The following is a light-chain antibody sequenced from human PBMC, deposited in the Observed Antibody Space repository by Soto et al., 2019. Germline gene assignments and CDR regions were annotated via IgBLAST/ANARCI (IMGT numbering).Light chain of an antibody. V-gene: IGLV2-8*01. CDR2: AVN. CDR3: SSYAGNNNYV. CDR1: TRDIGTYNY. Sequence: QSALTQPPSASGSPGQSVTISCTGTTRDIGTYNYVSWYQQHPGKAPKLIISAVNKRPSGVPDRFSGSKSGNTASLTVSGLQAEDEADYYCSSYAGNNNYVFGTGTKLTVL. J-gene: IGLJ1*01.